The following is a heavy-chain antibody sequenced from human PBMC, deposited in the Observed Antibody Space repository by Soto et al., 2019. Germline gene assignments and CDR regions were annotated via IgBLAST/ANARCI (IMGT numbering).Heavy chain of an antibody. CDR2: ISGDGLST. J-gene: IGHJ4*02. V-gene: IGHV3-23*01. D-gene: IGHD3-16*01. CDR1: GSTFTDFT. Sequence: PGGSLRLSCAGSGSTFTDFTMTWVRQAPGKGLEWVSAISGDGLSTYYAGSVKGRFTISRDNSKNTPYLHMNSLRADDTAAYYCAKWHTYNYDSLAFSGFDCWGQGTQVPASS. CDR3: AKWHTYNYDSLAFSGFDC.